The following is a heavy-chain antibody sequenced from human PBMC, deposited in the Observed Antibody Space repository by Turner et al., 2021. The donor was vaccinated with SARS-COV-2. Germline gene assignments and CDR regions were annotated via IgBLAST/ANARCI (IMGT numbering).Heavy chain of an antibody. CDR1: GGSISSSSYY. V-gene: IGHV4-39*01. CDR3: AGQWEVAAAAKLAGFDP. D-gene: IGHD6-13*01. Sequence: QLQLQESGPGLVKPSETLSLTCTVSGGSISSSSYYWGWIRQPPGKGLEWIGRSNYSGGTYYNPSPKRRVTITVEKSKNKFSLKMPAVTAADTAVEFCAGQWEVAAAAKLAGFDPWGQGTLVTVSS. J-gene: IGHJ5*02. CDR2: SNYSGGT.